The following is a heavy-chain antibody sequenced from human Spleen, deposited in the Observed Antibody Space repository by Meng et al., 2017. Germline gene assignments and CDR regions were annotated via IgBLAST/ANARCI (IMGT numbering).Heavy chain of an antibody. D-gene: IGHD1-26*01. J-gene: IGHJ5*02. V-gene: IGHV4-31*03. CDR3: ARSPVGTLSPLDP. Sequence: QVPLQQWGAGLLKPSETLSLTCNGSGGSISSGGYFCSWIRQHPGKGLEWIGYIYYSGSTHYNPSLKSRVTISLDTSKNHFSLSLSSVTAADTAVYYCARSPVGTLSPLDPWGQGTLVTVSS. CDR2: IYYSGST. CDR1: GGSISSGGYF.